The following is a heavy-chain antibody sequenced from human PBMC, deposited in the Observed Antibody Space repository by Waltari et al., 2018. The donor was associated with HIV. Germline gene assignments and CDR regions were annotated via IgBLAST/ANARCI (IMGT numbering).Heavy chain of an antibody. D-gene: IGHD6-19*01. V-gene: IGHV4-34*01. CDR3: ARGRSPYSSGWYASEY. Sequence: QVQLQQWGAGLLKPSETLSLTCAVYGGSFSGYYWSWIRQPPGKGLEWIGEINHSGGTNYKPSLKSRVTISVDTSKNQFSLKLSSVTAADTAVYYCARGRSPYSSGWYASEYWGQGTLVTVSS. CDR2: INHSGGT. J-gene: IGHJ4*02. CDR1: GGSFSGYY.